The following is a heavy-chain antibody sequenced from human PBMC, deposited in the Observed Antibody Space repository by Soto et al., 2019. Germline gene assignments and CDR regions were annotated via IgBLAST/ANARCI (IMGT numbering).Heavy chain of an antibody. CDR3: ARAGCDGGSCYTLVGLRYGMDV. CDR1: GFTFSSYA. CDR2: ISYDGNNK. J-gene: IGHJ6*02. D-gene: IGHD2-15*01. V-gene: IGHV3-30-3*01. Sequence: QVQLVESGGDVVQPGRSLRLSCAASGFTFSSYAMYWVRQAPGKGLEWVAVISYDGNNKYYADSVKGRFTISRDNSKNTLYLQMNSLRAEDTAVYYCARAGCDGGSCYTLVGLRYGMDVWGQGNTVTVSS.